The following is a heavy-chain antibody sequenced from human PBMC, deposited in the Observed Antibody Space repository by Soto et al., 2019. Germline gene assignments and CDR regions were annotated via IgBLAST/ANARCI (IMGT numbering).Heavy chain of an antibody. V-gene: IGHV3-23*01. Sequence: GGSLRLSCAASGFTFSSYAMSWVRQAPGKGLEWASAISGSGGSTYYADSVKGRFTISRDNSKNTLYLQMNSLRAEDTAVYYCAKTGTYYDSSGYHPFDYWGQGTLVTVSS. CDR2: ISGSGGST. CDR1: GFTFSSYA. J-gene: IGHJ4*02. CDR3: AKTGTYYDSSGYHPFDY. D-gene: IGHD3-22*01.